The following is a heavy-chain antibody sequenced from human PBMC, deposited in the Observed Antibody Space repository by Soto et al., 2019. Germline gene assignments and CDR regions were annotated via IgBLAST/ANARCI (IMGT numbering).Heavy chain of an antibody. D-gene: IGHD3-22*01. Sequence: GGSLRLSCAASGFTFSSYAMHWVRQAPGKGLEYVSAISSNGGSTYYANSVKGRFTISRDNSKNTLYLQMGSLRAEDMAVYYCAREPYYYDSSGYPSYYYGMDVWGQGTTVTVSS. V-gene: IGHV3-64*01. J-gene: IGHJ6*02. CDR1: GFTFSSYA. CDR2: ISSNGGST. CDR3: AREPYYYDSSGYPSYYYGMDV.